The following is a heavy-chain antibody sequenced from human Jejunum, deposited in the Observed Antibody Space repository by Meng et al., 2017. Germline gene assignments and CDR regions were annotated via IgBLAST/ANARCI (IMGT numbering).Heavy chain of an antibody. J-gene: IGHJ4*02. Sequence: AQLQQWGAGLLKPSETLSLTCAVYGGSISGYFWSWIRQAPGEGLEWVGEFTRGGTTNYNPSLKSRVTISADTSKNQFSLTLSSVSAADTAVYYCARHEVDFDNWGQGTLVTVSS. CDR2: FTRGGTT. CDR1: GGSISGYF. D-gene: IGHD1-26*01. CDR3: ARHEVDFDN. V-gene: IGHV4-34*02.